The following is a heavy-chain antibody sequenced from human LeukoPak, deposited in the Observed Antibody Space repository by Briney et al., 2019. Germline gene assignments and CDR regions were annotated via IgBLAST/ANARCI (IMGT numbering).Heavy chain of an antibody. D-gene: IGHD6-13*01. CDR3: AKEAGYSSSWYYFDY. V-gene: IGHV3-23*01. Sequence: GGSLRLSCAASGFTFSSYGMSWVRQAPGKGLEWVSAISGGGGSTYYADSVKGRFAISRDNSKNTLYLQMNSLRAEDTAVYYCAKEAGYSSSWYYFDYWGQGTLVTVSS. CDR2: ISGGGGST. J-gene: IGHJ4*02. CDR1: GFTFSSYG.